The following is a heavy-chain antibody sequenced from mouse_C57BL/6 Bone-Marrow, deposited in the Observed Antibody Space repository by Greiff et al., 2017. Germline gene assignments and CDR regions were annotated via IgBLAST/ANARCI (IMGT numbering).Heavy chain of an antibody. CDR3: ARSNYYGSSYAMDY. D-gene: IGHD1-1*01. CDR2: INPNNGGT. V-gene: IGHV1-22*01. J-gene: IGHJ4*01. Sequence: VQLQQSGPELVKPGASVKMSCKASGYTFTDYNMHWVKQSHGKSLEWIGYINPNNGGTSYNQKFKGKATLTVNKSSSTAYMELRSLTSEDSAVYYCARSNYYGSSYAMDYWGQGTSVTVSS. CDR1: GYTFTDYN.